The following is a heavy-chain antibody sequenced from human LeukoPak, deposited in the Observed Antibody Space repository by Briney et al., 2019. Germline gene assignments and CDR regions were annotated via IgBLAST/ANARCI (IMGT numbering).Heavy chain of an antibody. V-gene: IGHV5-51*01. CDR1: GYSFTSYW. CDR2: IYPGDSDT. D-gene: IGHD3-22*01. J-gene: IGHJ5*02. Sequence: GESLKISCKGSGYSFTSYWIGWVRQMPGKGLERMGIIYPGDSDTRYSPSFQGQVTISPDKSISTAYLQWSSLKASDTAMYYCARNRYDYDSSGYPMPNNWFDPWGQGTLVTVSS. CDR3: ARNRYDYDSSGYPMPNNWFDP.